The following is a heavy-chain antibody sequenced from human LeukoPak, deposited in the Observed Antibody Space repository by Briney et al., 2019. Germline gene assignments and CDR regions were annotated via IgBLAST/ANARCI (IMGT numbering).Heavy chain of an antibody. CDR3: ARHPKSDYYNWFDP. V-gene: IGHV4-59*08. Sequence: SETLSLTCTVSGGSISSYYWSWIRQPPGKGLEWIGYIYYSGSTNYNPSLKSRVTISVDTSKNQFSLKLSSVTAADTAVYYCARHPKSDYYNWFDPWGQGTLVTVSS. CDR2: IYYSGST. CDR1: GGSISSYY. D-gene: IGHD4-17*01. J-gene: IGHJ5*02.